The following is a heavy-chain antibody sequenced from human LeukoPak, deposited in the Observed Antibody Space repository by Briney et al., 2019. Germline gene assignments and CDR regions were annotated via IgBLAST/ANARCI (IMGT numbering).Heavy chain of an antibody. CDR2: IKTDGSST. D-gene: IGHD2-2*01. J-gene: IGHJ6*03. CDR1: GFTFSNYW. CDR3: ARAHGAGGLGYQYMDV. Sequence: GGSLRLSCAASGFTFSNYWMHWVRQVPGKGLMWVSRIKTDGSSTSYADSVKGRFTISRDNAKNSLFLQMNSLRAEDTAVYYCARAHGAGGLGYQYMDVWGKGTTVTISS. V-gene: IGHV3-74*01.